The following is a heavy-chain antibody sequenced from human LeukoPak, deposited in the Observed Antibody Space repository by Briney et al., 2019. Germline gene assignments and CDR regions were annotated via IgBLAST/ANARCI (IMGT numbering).Heavy chain of an antibody. Sequence: GESLKISCKTSGYTFTNYWIGWVRQMPGRGLEWMGIIYPADSDTRYSPSFQGQVTISAEKSINTAYLQWSSLKASDTAMYYCARHRGPHVPMSYYYYMDVWGKGNTVTVFS. CDR2: IYPADSDT. CDR1: GYTFTNYW. J-gene: IGHJ6*03. V-gene: IGHV5-51*01. D-gene: IGHD3-10*02. CDR3: ARHRGPHVPMSYYYYMDV.